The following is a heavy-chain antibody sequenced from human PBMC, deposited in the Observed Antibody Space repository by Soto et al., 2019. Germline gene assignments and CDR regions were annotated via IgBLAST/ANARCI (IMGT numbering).Heavy chain of an antibody. CDR3: AKDWRNKNYY. V-gene: IGHV3-30*18. CDR2: ISYDGSNK. Sequence: LRLSFASSGFTFSSYGMHLFRQAPGKGLEWVAVISYDGSNKCYADSVKGRFTISRDNSKNTMYLQMNSLRAEDTAVYYCAKDWRNKNYYWGQGTLVTVSS. CDR1: GFTFSSYG. J-gene: IGHJ4*02.